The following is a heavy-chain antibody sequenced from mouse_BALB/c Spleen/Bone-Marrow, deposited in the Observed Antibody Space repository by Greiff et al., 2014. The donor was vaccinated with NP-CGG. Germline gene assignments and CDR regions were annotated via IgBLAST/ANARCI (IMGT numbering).Heavy chain of an antibody. CDR2: ISGYYGDA. J-gene: IGHJ4*01. CDR3: ARSGKVRNAKDY. D-gene: IGHD2-14*01. CDR1: GYTFTDYA. V-gene: IGHV1S137*01. Sequence: LVESGAELVRPGVSVKISCKGSGYTFTDYAIHWVKQSHAKSLEWIGLISGYYGDAIYNQKFKGKATMTVDKSSSTAYMDLARLTSEDSAIYYCARSGKVRNAKDYWGQGTSVTVSS.